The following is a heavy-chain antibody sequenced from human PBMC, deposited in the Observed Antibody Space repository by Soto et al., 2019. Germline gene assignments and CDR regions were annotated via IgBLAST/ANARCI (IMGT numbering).Heavy chain of an antibody. CDR3: ARGVAGIYLVY. CDR1: GFTFSSYI. D-gene: IGHD6-19*01. Sequence: GGFLRLSCAASGFTFSSYIMNWVRQAPGKGLEWVSSISSSSSYIYYADSVKGRFTISRDNAKNSLYLQMNSLRAEDTAVYYCARGVAGIYLVYWGQGTLVTVSS. J-gene: IGHJ4*02. V-gene: IGHV3-21*01. CDR2: ISSSSSYI.